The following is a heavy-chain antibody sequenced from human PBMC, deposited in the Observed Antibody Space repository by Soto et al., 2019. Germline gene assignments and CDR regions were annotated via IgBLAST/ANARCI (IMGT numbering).Heavy chain of an antibody. J-gene: IGHJ3*02. CDR3: ARHGETDASDI. CDR1: GYSFTSYG. CDR2: IYPGDSDT. Sequence: GESLKVSCKGSGYSFTSYGSGWVRPLTGKGLEWMGIIYPGDSDTRYSPSFQGQVTISADKSISTAYLQWSSLKASDTAMYYCARHGETDASDIWGQGTMVTVSS. V-gene: IGHV5-51*01.